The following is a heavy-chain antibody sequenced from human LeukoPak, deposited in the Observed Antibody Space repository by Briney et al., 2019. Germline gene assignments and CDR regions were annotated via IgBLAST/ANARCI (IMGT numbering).Heavy chain of an antibody. CDR1: GFTFSSYW. CDR3: AMNTEYCTNGVCSIDY. CDR2: INSDGSST. V-gene: IGHV3-74*01. J-gene: IGHJ4*02. Sequence: TGGSLRLSCAASGFTFSSYWMHWVRQAPGKGLVWVSRINSDGSSTSYADSVKGRFTISRDNAKNTLYLQMNSLRAEDTAVYYCAMNTEYCTNGVCSIDYWGQGTLVTDSS. D-gene: IGHD2-8*01.